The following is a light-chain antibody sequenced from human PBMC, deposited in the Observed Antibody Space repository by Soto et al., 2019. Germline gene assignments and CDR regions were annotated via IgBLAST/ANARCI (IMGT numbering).Light chain of an antibody. CDR1: QSISSY. CDR2: AAS. J-gene: IGKJ1*01. Sequence: IKMTQSPSSLSASVGDRVTITCRASQSISSYLNWYQQKPGKAPKLLIYAASSLQSGVLSRFSGSGSGTDFTLTISSLQPEDFATYYCQQSYSTSWTFGQGTKV. CDR3: QQSYSTSWT. V-gene: IGKV1-39*01.